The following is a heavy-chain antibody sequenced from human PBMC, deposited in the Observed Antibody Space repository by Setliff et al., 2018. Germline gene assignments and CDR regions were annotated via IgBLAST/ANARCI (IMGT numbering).Heavy chain of an antibody. CDR1: GFTFSTAW. V-gene: IGHV3-15*07. CDR2: IKGKNDGLAT. Sequence: GGSLRLSCAASGFTFSTAWMNWVRQAPGKGLEWVGRIKGKNDGLATDYADSVKGRFTISRDNAKNSLYLQMNSLKTDDTAVYYCIRDTHISGAYYFDYWGQGTLVTVSS. CDR3: IRDTHISGAYYFDY. D-gene: IGHD3-22*01. J-gene: IGHJ4*02.